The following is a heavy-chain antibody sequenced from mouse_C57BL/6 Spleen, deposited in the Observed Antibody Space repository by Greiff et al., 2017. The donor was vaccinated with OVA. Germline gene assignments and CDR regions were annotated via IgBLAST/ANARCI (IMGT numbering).Heavy chain of an antibody. V-gene: IGHV2-5*01. CDR3: AKDYYGTAMDY. D-gene: IGHD1-1*01. Sequence: VQLQESGPGLVQPSQSLSITCTVSGFSLTSYGVHWVRQSPGKGLEWLGVIWRGGSTDYNAAFMSRLSITQDNSKSQVFFKMNSLQADDTAIYYCAKDYYGTAMDYWGQGTSVTVSS. CDR1: GFSLTSYG. CDR2: IWRGGST. J-gene: IGHJ4*01.